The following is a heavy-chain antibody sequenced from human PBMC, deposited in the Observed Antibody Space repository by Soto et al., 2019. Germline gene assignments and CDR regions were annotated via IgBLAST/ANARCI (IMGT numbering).Heavy chain of an antibody. CDR2: IYYSGST. Sequence: LSLTCTVSGGSISSGDYYWSWIRQPPGKGLEWIGYIYYSGSTYYNPSLKSRVTISVDTSKNQFSLKLSSVTAADTAVYYCARGRLYYDFWSGSSRPPGMDVWGQGTTVTVSS. CDR3: ARGRLYYDFWSGSSRPPGMDV. CDR1: GGSISSGDYY. J-gene: IGHJ6*02. D-gene: IGHD3-3*01. V-gene: IGHV4-30-4*01.